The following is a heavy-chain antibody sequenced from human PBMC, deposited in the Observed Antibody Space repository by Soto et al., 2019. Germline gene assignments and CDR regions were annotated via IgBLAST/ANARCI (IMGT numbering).Heavy chain of an antibody. CDR2: IWYDGSNK. V-gene: IGHV3-33*01. J-gene: IGHJ3*02. CDR3: ARALLWFGELFLEAFDI. Sequence: QVQLVESGGGVVQPGRSLRLSCAASGFTFSSYGMHWVRQAPGKGLEGVAVIWYDGSNKYYADSVKGRFTISRDNSKNTLYLQMNSLRAEDTAVYYCARALLWFGELFLEAFDIWGQGTMVTVSS. D-gene: IGHD3-10*01. CDR1: GFTFSSYG.